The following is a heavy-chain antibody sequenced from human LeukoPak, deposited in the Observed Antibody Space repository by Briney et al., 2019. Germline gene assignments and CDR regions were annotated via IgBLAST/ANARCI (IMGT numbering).Heavy chain of an antibody. Sequence: GGSLRLSCAASGFTFSSYAMHRVRRAPGKGLEWVAVISYDGSNKYYADSVKGRFTISRDNSKNTLYLQMNSLRAEDTAVYYCARDYYDSSGYYFDYWGQGTLVTVSS. D-gene: IGHD3-22*01. CDR1: GFTFSSYA. V-gene: IGHV3-30-3*01. CDR3: ARDYYDSSGYYFDY. CDR2: ISYDGSNK. J-gene: IGHJ4*02.